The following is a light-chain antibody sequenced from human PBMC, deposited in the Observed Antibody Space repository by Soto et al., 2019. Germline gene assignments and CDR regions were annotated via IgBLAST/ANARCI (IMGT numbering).Light chain of an antibody. CDR3: QQYTNWPGT. V-gene: IGKV3-15*01. J-gene: IGKJ4*01. CDR2: GAS. CDR1: QSIGNY. Sequence: EIVMRQSPATLSLSPGERATLSCRASQSIGNYLAWYQQKPGQAPRLLMHGASTRATGIPARFSGSESGTEFTLTISSLQSEDFAIYYCQQYTNWPGTFGGGTKVEIK.